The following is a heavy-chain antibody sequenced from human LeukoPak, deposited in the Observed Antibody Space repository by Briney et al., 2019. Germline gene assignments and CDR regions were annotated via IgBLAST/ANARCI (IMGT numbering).Heavy chain of an antibody. V-gene: IGHV4-39*01. CDR2: IYYSGST. CDR3: AADEYGDYGPPL. D-gene: IGHD4-17*01. J-gene: IGHJ4*02. Sequence: PSETLSLTCTVSGGSISSSSYYWGWIRQPPGKGLEWIGSIYYSGSTYYNPSLKSRVTISVDTSKNQFSLKLSSVTAADTAVYYCAADEYGDYGPPLGGQGTLVTVSS. CDR1: GGSISSSSYY.